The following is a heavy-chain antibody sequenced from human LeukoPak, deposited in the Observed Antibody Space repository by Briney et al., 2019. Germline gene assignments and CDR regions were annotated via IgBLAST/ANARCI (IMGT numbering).Heavy chain of an antibody. CDR1: GGSFSGYY. CDR2: INHSGST. J-gene: IGHJ4*02. CDR3: ARVSTVAAYYFDY. V-gene: IGHV4-34*01. D-gene: IGHD6-19*01. Sequence: SETLSLTCAVYGGSFSGYYWSWIRQPPGKGLEWIGEINHSGSTNYNPSLKSRVTISVDTSKNQFSLKLSSVTAADTAVYYCARVSTVAAYYFDYWGQGTVVTVSS.